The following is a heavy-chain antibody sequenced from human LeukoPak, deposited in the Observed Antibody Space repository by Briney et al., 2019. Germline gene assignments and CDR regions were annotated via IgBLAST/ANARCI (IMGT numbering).Heavy chain of an antibody. Sequence: PGGSLRLSCAASGFFFNIYWMHWVRQAPGKGLVWVSRINSDGSKTSHADSVKGRFTISRDNAKNTLYLQMNGLRAEDTAVYYCAREGSLEYYFDYWGRGTLVTVSS. V-gene: IGHV3-74*01. J-gene: IGHJ4*02. D-gene: IGHD3-10*01. CDR2: INSDGSKT. CDR3: AREGSLEYYFDY. CDR1: GFFFNIYW.